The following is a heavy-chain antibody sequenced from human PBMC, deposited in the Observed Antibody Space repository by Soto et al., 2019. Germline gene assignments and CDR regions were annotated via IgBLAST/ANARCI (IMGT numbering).Heavy chain of an antibody. J-gene: IGHJ6*02. CDR3: ARDRDYDFWSGYYGMDV. CDR2: ISYDGSNK. CDR1: GFTFSSYA. D-gene: IGHD3-3*01. V-gene: IGHV3-30-3*01. Sequence: QVQLVESGGGVVQPGRSLRLSCAASGFTFSSYAMHWARQAPGKGLEWVAVISYDGSNKYYADSVKGRFTISRDNSKNTLYLQMNSLRAEDTAVYYCARDRDYDFWSGYYGMDVWGQGTTVTVSS.